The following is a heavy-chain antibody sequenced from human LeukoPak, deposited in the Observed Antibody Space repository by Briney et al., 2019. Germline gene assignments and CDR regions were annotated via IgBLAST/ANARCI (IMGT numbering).Heavy chain of an antibody. V-gene: IGHV1-18*01. CDR1: GYTFTSYA. CDR2: ISAYSGNT. Sequence: PGASVKVSCKASGYTFTSYALIWVRQAPGQGLEWMGWISAYSGNTKYAQQLQDRVTMTRDTSTSTAYMELRSLRFDDTAVYYCARDGGYSGYDGFYWGQGTPVTVSS. CDR3: ARDGGYSGYDGFY. D-gene: IGHD5-12*01. J-gene: IGHJ4*02.